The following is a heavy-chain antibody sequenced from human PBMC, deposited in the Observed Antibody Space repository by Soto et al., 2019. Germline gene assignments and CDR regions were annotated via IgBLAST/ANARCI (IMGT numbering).Heavy chain of an antibody. J-gene: IGHJ6*02. D-gene: IGHD3-10*01. CDR3: ARAGEIYGMDV. V-gene: IGHV1-18*01. Sequence: VASVKVSCKASGYTFTSYGISWVRQAPGQGLEWMGWISAYNGNTNYAQKLQGRVTMTTDTSTSTAYMELRSRRSDDTAVYYCARAGEIYGMDVWGQGTTVTVSS. CDR2: ISAYNGNT. CDR1: GYTFTSYG.